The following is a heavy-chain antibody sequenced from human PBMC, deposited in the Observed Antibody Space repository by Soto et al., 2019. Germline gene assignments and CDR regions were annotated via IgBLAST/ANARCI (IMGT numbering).Heavy chain of an antibody. Sequence: GASVKVSCKASGYTFTSYGISWVRQAPGQGLEWMGWISAYNGNTNYAQKLQGRVTMTTDTSTSTAYMELRSLRSDDTAVYYCARSGPFVVVPAENAFDIWGQGTMVTVSS. D-gene: IGHD2-2*01. V-gene: IGHV1-18*01. J-gene: IGHJ3*02. CDR3: ARSGPFVVVPAENAFDI. CDR1: GYTFTSYG. CDR2: ISAYNGNT.